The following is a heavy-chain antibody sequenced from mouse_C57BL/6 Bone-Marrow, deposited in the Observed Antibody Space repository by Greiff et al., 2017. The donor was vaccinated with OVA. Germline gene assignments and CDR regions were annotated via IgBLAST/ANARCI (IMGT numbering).Heavy chain of an antibody. CDR3: ARHFDGYSYFDV. V-gene: IGHV1-7*01. CDR1: GYTFTSYW. J-gene: IGHJ1*03. Sequence: QVQLQQSGAELAKPGASVKLSCKASGYTFTSYWMHWVKQRPGQGLEWIGYINPSSGYTKYNQKFKDKATLTADKSSRTAYMQLSSLTYEDSAVYYCARHFDGYSYFDVWGTGTTVTVSS. CDR2: INPSSGYT. D-gene: IGHD2-3*01.